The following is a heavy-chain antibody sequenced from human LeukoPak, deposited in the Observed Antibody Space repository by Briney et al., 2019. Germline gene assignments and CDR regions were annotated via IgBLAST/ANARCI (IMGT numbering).Heavy chain of an antibody. J-gene: IGHJ4*02. CDR3: VRSRGYFDS. V-gene: IGHV3-74*01. CDR2: LNNDGST. Sequence: GGSLRLSCSGSGFTFSSSWMHWVRQVPGKGLVWVSRLNNDGSTAYADSVKGRFIISRDSAKNTLYLEMSSLRAEDTAVYYCVRSRGYFDSWGQGTLDTVSS. CDR1: GFTFSSSW.